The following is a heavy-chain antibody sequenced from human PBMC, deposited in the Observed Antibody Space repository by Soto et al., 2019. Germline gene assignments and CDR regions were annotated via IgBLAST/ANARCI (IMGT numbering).Heavy chain of an antibody. Sequence: GASVKVSCKASGGTFSSYTISWVRQAPGQGLEWKGKIIPILGIANYAQKFQGRVTITADKSTSTAYMELSSLRSEDTAVYYCASSGYSGYDPDYWGQGTLVTVSS. V-gene: IGHV1-69*02. D-gene: IGHD5-12*01. CDR2: IIPILGIA. CDR3: ASSGYSGYDPDY. CDR1: GGTFSSYT. J-gene: IGHJ4*02.